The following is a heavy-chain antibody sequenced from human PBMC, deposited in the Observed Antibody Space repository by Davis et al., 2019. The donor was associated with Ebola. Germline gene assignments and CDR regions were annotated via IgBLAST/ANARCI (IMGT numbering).Heavy chain of an antibody. D-gene: IGHD1-26*01. J-gene: IGHJ4*02. CDR3: AHRRGWDVPSNPMGFGY. Sequence: SGPTLVTPTQTLTLTCTFSGFSLSTRGVGVGWIRQPPGKALEWLALIYWDDDKRYSPSLKTRLTIAKDTSKNQVVLTMTNMDPLDTATYYCAHRRGWDVPSNPMGFGYWGQGTLVTVSS. CDR1: GFSLSTRGVG. V-gene: IGHV2-5*02. CDR2: IYWDDDK.